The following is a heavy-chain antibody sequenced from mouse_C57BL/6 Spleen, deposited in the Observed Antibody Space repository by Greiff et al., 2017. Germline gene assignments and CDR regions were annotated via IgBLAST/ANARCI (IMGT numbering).Heavy chain of an antibody. CDR3: ARWTFFAY. V-gene: IGHV1-82*01. J-gene: IGHJ3*01. CDR2: IYPGDGDT. Sequence: VQLQQSGPELVKPGASVKISCKASGYAFSSSWMNWVKQRPGKGLEWIGRIYPGDGDTNYNGKFKGKATLTADKSSSTAYMQLSSLTSEDSAVYFCARWTFFAYWGQGTLVTVSA. CDR1: GYAFSSSW.